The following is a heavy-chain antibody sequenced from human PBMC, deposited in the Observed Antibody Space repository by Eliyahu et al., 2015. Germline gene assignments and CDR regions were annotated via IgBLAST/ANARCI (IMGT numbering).Heavy chain of an antibody. D-gene: IGHD6-13*01. Sequence: QVQLVQSGAEVKKPGSSVKVSCKASGXTFSSYAISWVRQAPGLGLEWMGGIIPIFGTANYAQKFQGRVTITADESTSTAYMELSSLRSEDTAVYYCAREGRAAAANPYDYWGQGTLVTVSS. CDR2: IIPIFGTA. CDR1: GXTFSSYA. CDR3: AREGRAAAANPYDY. V-gene: IGHV1-69*01. J-gene: IGHJ4*02.